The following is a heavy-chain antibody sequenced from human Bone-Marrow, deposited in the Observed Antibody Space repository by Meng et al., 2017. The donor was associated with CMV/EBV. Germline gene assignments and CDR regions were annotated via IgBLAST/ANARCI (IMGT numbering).Heavy chain of an antibody. D-gene: IGHD1-26*01. V-gene: IGHV3-48*02. Sequence: GGSLRLSCAASGFTFSSYAMSWVRQAPGKGLEWLSYISTSSDIIYYADSVRGRFTISRDNAKNSVYLQMSSLRDEDTAVYYCARVSASGSSIDFWGQGALVTVSS. CDR2: ISTSSDII. J-gene: IGHJ4*02. CDR1: GFTFSSYA. CDR3: ARVSASGSSIDF.